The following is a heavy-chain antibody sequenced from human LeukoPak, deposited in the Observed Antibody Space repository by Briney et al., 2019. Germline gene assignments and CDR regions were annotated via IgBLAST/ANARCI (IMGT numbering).Heavy chain of an antibody. Sequence: GGSLRLSCAASGLTFSSSWMNWVRQAPGKGLEWVANINPAGSQKNYVDSVKGQFTISRDNAMNSVFLQIDSLRAEDTGVYYCARYSGSFPGWLDPWGQGTLVTVSS. CDR1: GLTFSSSW. CDR2: INPAGSQK. J-gene: IGHJ5*02. CDR3: ARYSGSFPGWLDP. V-gene: IGHV3-7*01. D-gene: IGHD1-26*01.